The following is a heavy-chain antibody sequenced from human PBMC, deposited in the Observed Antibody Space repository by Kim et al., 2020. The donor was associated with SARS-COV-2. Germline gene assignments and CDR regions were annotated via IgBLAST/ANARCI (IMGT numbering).Heavy chain of an antibody. V-gene: IGHV3-30*18. CDR1: GFTFSSYG. CDR2: ISYDGSNK. Sequence: GGSLRLSCAASGFTFSSYGMHWVRQAPGKGLEWVAVISYDGSNKYYADSVKGRFTISRDNSKNTLYLQMNSLRAEDTAVYYCAKGQIVGATIDYWGQGTLVTVSS. CDR3: AKGQIVGATIDY. J-gene: IGHJ4*02. D-gene: IGHD1-26*01.